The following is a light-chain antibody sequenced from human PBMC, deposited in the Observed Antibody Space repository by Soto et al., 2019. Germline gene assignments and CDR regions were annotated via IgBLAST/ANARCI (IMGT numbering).Light chain of an antibody. CDR3: QQFKIYPLT. CDR1: QGISSS. J-gene: IGKJ4*01. Sequence: IQLTQSPSSLSAFVGDRVTITCRASQGISSSLAWYQQKPGKAPKLLVYAASTLLSGVPSRFSGSGSWTDFPLTISSLQPEDFASYYCQQFKIYPLTFGGGTKVEIK. V-gene: IGKV1-9*01. CDR2: AAS.